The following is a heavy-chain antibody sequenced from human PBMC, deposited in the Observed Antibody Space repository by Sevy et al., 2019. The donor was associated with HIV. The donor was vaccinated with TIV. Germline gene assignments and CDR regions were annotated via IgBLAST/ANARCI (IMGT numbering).Heavy chain of an antibody. J-gene: IGHJ4*02. Sequence: GGSLRLACAASGFTFSSHGMHWVRRAPGKGLEWVAFRSYDGSKKYYTDSVKGRFTISRDNSKNTVYLQMNSLRAEDTAVYSCAKLRSAFGPLDDWGQGTLVTVSS. CDR3: AKLRSAFGPLDD. D-gene: IGHD3-16*01. CDR1: GFTFSSHG. V-gene: IGHV3-30*18. CDR2: RSYDGSKK.